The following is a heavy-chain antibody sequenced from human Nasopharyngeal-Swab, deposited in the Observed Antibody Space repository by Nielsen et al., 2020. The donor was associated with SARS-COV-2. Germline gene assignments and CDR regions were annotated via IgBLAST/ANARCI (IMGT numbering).Heavy chain of an antibody. CDR1: GHTFVGYG. V-gene: IGHV1-18*01. CDR2: IAYNGNT. J-gene: IGHJ4*02. CDR3: ARDYYDNYDSDY. Sequence: ASVKVSCKGSGHTFVGYGITWVRQAPGQGLEWMGWIAYNGNTNYAQKFQGRVTMTTDISTSTAYMELRRLRSDDTAVYYCARDYYDNYDSDYWGQGTLVTASS. D-gene: IGHD3-22*01.